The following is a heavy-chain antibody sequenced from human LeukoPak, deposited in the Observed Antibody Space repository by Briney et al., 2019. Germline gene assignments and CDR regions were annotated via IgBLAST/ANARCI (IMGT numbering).Heavy chain of an antibody. CDR1: GFTFSSYG. D-gene: IGHD2-15*01. V-gene: IGHV3-33*01. CDR2: IWYDGSNK. J-gene: IGHJ5*02. Sequence: PGGSLRLSCAASGFTFSSYGMHWVRQAPGKGLEWVAVIWYDGSNKYYADSVKGRFTISRDNSKNTLYLQMNSLRAEDTAVYYCAVVRRVSYNGFDPWGQGTLVTVS. CDR3: AVVRRVSYNGFDP.